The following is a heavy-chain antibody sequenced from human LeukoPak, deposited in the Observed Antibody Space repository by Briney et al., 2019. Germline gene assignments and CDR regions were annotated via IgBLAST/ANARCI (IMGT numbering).Heavy chain of an antibody. J-gene: IGHJ4*02. CDR2: ICTSGST. CDR1: GGSISSGSYY. D-gene: IGHD6-13*01. V-gene: IGHV4-61*02. CDR3: ARDMGAAAGS. Sequence: SETLSLTCTVSGGSISSGSYYWSWIRQPAGKGLEWIGRICTSGSTNYNPSLKSRVTISVDTSKNQFSLKLSPVTAADTAVYYCARDMGAAAGSWGQGTLVTVSS.